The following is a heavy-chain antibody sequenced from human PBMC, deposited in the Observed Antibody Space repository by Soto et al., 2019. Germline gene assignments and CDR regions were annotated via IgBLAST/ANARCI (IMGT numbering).Heavy chain of an antibody. D-gene: IGHD1-1*01. J-gene: IGHJ4*02. Sequence: SDTLSLTCTVSGGSISSYYWSWIRQPPGKGLEWIGYIYYSGSTNYNPSLKSRVTISVDTSKNQFSLKLSSVTAADTAVYYCARETKVYYFDYWGQGTLVTVSS. V-gene: IGHV4-59*01. CDR2: IYYSGST. CDR3: ARETKVYYFDY. CDR1: GGSISSYY.